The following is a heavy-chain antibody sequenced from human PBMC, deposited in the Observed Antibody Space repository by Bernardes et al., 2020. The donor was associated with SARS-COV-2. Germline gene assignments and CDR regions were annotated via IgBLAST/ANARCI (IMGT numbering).Heavy chain of an antibody. CDR2: ISAYNGNT. CDR1: GYTFTSYG. Sequence: ASVKVSCMASGYTFTSYGISWVRQAPGQGLEWMGWISAYNGNTNYAQKLQGRVTMTTDTSTSTAYMELRSLRSDDTAVYYCVRIQLYYYYMDVWGKGTTVTVSS. J-gene: IGHJ6*03. D-gene: IGHD5-18*01. CDR3: VRIQLYYYYMDV. V-gene: IGHV1-18*01.